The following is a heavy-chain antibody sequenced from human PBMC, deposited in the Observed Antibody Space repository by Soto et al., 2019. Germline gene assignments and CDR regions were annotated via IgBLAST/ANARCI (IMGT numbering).Heavy chain of an antibody. V-gene: IGHV1-69*13. J-gene: IGHJ6*02. CDR1: GGTFSSYA. Sequence: ASVKVSCKASGGTFSSYAISWVRQAPGQGLEWMGGIIPIFGTANYAQKFQGRVTITADESTSTAYMELSSLRSEDTAVYYCARGFPYDILTGYPLGDGMDVWGQGTTVTVSS. CDR2: IIPIFGTA. D-gene: IGHD3-9*01. CDR3: ARGFPYDILTGYPLGDGMDV.